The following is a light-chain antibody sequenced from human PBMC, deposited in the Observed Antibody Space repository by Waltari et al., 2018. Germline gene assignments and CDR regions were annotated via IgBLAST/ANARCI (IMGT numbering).Light chain of an antibody. CDR2: WAS. J-gene: IGKJ1*01. CDR1: QSILDTYMNKNH. V-gene: IGKV4-1*01. Sequence: DIVMTQSPGSLAVSLGERATINCRSSQSILDTYMNKNHFAWYEQKPGQPLKLLIYWASTRESGVPERFSGGGCGREFTLAIRSVQTEDAAVYYCQQYYESPVTFGQGTKVEIE. CDR3: QQYYESPVT.